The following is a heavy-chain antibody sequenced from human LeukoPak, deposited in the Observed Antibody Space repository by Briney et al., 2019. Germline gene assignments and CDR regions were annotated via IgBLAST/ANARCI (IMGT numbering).Heavy chain of an antibody. D-gene: IGHD3-22*01. V-gene: IGHV5-51*01. CDR2: IYPGDSDT. CDR1: GYSFTSYW. J-gene: IGHJ6*02. Sequence: GESLKISCKGSGYSFTSYWIGWVRQMPGKGLEWRGIIYPGDSDTRYSPSFQGQVTISADKSISTAYLQWSSLKASDTAMYYCARHGISSGYSRYYYSGMDVWGQGTTVTVSS. CDR3: ARHGISSGYSRYYYSGMDV.